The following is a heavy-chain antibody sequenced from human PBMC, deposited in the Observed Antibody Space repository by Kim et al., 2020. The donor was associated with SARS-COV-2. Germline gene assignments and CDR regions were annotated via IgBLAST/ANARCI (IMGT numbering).Heavy chain of an antibody. Sequence: SVKVSCNASGGTFSSYAISWVRQAPGQGLEWMGGIIPIFGTANYAQKFQGRVTITADESTSTAYMELSSLRSEDTAVYYCARALSYYGSGSEFDYWGQGTLVTVSS. V-gene: IGHV1-69*13. D-gene: IGHD3-10*01. J-gene: IGHJ4*02. CDR2: IIPIFGTA. CDR1: GGTFSSYA. CDR3: ARALSYYGSGSEFDY.